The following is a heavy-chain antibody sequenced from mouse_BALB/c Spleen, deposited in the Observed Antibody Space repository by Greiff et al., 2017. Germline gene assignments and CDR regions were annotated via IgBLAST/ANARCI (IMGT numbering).Heavy chain of an antibody. CDR2: ISSGSSTI. CDR3: AREATATYYYAMDY. D-gene: IGHD1-2*01. J-gene: IGHJ4*01. CDR1: GFTFSSFG. V-gene: IGHV5-17*02. Sequence: EVNVVESGGGLVQPGGSRKLSCAASGFTFSSFGMHWVRQAPEKGLEWVAYISSGSSTIYYADTVKGRFTISRDNPKNTLFLQMTSLRSEDTAMYYCAREATATYYYAMDYWGQGTSVTVSS.